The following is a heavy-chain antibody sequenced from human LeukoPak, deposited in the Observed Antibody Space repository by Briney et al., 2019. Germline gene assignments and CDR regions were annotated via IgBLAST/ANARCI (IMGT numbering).Heavy chain of an antibody. CDR2: IYSGGDT. CDR1: GFTISNSY. D-gene: IGHD1-7*01. V-gene: IGHV3-66*01. Sequence: GVSLRLSCAASGFTISNSYMNWVRQAPGKGLEWVSLIYSGGDTYYADSVKGRYTISRDHSKNTLYLQMNSLRVEDTAVYYCARDPPAVRTNTYAWGQGTLVTVSS. CDR3: ARDPPAVRTNTYA. J-gene: IGHJ5*02.